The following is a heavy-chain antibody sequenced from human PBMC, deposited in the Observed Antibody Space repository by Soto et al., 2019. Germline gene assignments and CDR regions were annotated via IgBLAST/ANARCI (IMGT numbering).Heavy chain of an antibody. CDR1: GFTFSSYA. CDR2: ISGSGGST. J-gene: IGHJ6*02. V-gene: IGHV3-23*01. D-gene: IGHD1-26*01. CDR3: ANTYSGPRPAGYYGMDV. Sequence: PGGSLRLSXAASGFTFSSYAMSWVRQAPGKGLEWVSAISGSGGSTYYADSVKGRFTIPRDNSKNTLYLQMNSLRAEDTAVYYCANTYSGPRPAGYYGMDVWGQGTTVTVSS.